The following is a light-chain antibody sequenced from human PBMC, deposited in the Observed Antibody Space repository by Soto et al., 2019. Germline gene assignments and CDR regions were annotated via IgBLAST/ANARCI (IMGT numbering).Light chain of an antibody. CDR1: QSVSSDY. Sequence: EIVLTQSPATLSLSPGERATLSCRDSQSVSSDYLAWYQQKAGQAPRLLIYGASSRATGIPDRFSGSGSGTEFNLTISSLQPDDFATYYCKQYGSSPPTFGQGTKVDIK. CDR2: GAS. CDR3: KQYGSSPPT. J-gene: IGKJ1*01. V-gene: IGKV3-20*01.